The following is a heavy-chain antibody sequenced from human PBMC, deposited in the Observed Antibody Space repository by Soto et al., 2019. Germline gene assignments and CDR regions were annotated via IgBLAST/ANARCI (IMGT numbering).Heavy chain of an antibody. V-gene: IGHV3-7*03. D-gene: IGHD6-19*01. CDR2: INKDGTVK. Sequence: EVLLVESGGGLVQPGESLRLSCAASGFTFNTYWMTWVRQAPGKGLEWVASINKDGTVKDYVESLQDSFTISRDDVKNSLYLQMNSLIAEDTAVYYCVASTGWSFDHWGQGTLVTVSS. CDR3: VASTGWSFDH. CDR1: GFTFNTYW. J-gene: IGHJ4*02.